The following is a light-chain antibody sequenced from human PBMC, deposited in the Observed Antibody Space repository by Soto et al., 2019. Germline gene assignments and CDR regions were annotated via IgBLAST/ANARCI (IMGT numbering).Light chain of an antibody. CDR3: SSYTSSSTLWVV. V-gene: IGLV2-14*01. CDR2: EVS. CDR1: SSDVGGYNY. Sequence: QSALTQPASVSGSPGQSITISCTGTSSDVGGYNYVSWYQQHPGKAPKLMIYEVSNRPSGVSNRFSGPKSGNTASLTISGLQAEDEADYYCSSYTSSSTLWVVFGGGTKLTVL. J-gene: IGLJ2*01.